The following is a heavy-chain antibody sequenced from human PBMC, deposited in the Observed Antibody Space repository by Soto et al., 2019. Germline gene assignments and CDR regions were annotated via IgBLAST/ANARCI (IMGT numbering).Heavy chain of an antibody. V-gene: IGHV3-7*01. CDR3: ARYYDFWSGFPRYYFDY. CDR1: GFTFSNYW. D-gene: IGHD3-3*01. J-gene: IGHJ4*02. CDR2: IKQDGSEK. Sequence: GGSLRLSCAASGFTFSNYWMSWVRQAPGKGLEWVANIKQDGSEKYYVDSVKGRFTISRDSAKNSPYLQMNSLRAEDTAVYYCARYYDFWSGFPRYYFDYWGQGTLVTVSS.